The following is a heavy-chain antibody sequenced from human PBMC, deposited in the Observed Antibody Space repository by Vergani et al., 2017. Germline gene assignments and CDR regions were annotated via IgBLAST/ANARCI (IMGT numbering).Heavy chain of an antibody. J-gene: IGHJ6*02. D-gene: IGHD6-13*01. V-gene: IGHV1-46*03. CDR1: GYTFTSYY. CDR2: INPSGGST. Sequence: QVQLVQSGAEVKKPGASVKVSCKASGYTFTSYYMHWVRQAPGQGLEWMGIINPSGGSTSYAQKFQGRVTMTRDTSTSTVYMELSSLRSEDTAVYYCAREQIAAAGTDYYYGMDVWGQGTTVTVS. CDR3: AREQIAAAGTDYYYGMDV.